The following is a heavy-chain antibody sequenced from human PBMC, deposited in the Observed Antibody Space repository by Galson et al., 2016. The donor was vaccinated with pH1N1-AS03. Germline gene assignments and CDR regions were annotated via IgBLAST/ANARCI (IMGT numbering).Heavy chain of an antibody. J-gene: IGHJ3*02. CDR1: GDNFIRYT. CDR2: IIPILGMT. V-gene: IGHV1-69*02. Sequence: SVKVSCKVSGDNFIRYTISWVRQAPGQGLEWMGRIIPILGMTNYAQKFQGRVTITADTSTSTAYMELGSLTSEDTAVYYCVIMWRPTVLDIWGQGTLVSVSS. D-gene: IGHD3-16*01. CDR3: VIMWRPTVLDI.